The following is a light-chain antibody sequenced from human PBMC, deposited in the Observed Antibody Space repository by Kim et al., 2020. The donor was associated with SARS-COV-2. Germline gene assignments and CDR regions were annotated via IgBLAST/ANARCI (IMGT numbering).Light chain of an antibody. V-gene: IGKV1-33*01. J-gene: IGKJ4*01. CDR1: QDISNY. CDR3: QQYDNLPPLT. CDR2: DAS. Sequence: DIQMTQSPSSLSASVGDRLTITCQASQDISNYLNWYQQKPGKAPKLLIYDASNLETGVPSRFSGSGSGTDFTFTISNLQPEDIATYYCQQYDNLPPLTFGGGTKVDIK.